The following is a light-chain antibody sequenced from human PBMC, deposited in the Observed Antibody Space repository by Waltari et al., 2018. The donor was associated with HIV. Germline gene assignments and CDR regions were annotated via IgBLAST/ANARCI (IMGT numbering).Light chain of an antibody. Sequence: SYELTQPPSVSVSPGQTARITCSGDALPKKYAYWYQQKPGQAPVVVIYKDSERPSGIPERFSGSSSGTTVTLTSSGVQAEDEADYYCQAADSSGTVIFGGGTKLTVL. CDR3: QAADSSGTVI. CDR2: KDS. V-gene: IGLV3-25*03. J-gene: IGLJ2*01. CDR1: ALPKKY.